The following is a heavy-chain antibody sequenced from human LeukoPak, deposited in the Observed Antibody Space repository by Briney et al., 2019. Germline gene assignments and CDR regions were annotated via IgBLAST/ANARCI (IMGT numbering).Heavy chain of an antibody. CDR1: GVPFSNYY. Sequence: SETLSLTCAVSGVPFSNYYWSWVRQSPEKGLEWIGEINHSGYTNYNPSLKSRVTISIDTSRNQFSLMLTSVTAADTAVYYCTRAVAGHPGWGQGTLVTVSS. J-gene: IGHJ4*02. V-gene: IGHV4-34*01. CDR3: TRAVAGHPG. D-gene: IGHD6-19*01. CDR2: INHSGYT.